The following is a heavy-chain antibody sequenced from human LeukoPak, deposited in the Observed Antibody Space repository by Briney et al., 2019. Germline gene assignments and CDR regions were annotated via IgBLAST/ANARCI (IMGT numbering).Heavy chain of an antibody. V-gene: IGHV1-18*01. CDR3: ARDHGSGYYTGWLYGDAFDI. Sequence: ASVKVSCKASGYTFTSYGISWVRQAPGQGLEWMGWISAYNGNANYAQKLQGRVTMTTDTSTSTAYMELRSLRSDDTAVYYCARDHGSGYYTGWLYGDAFDIWGQGTMVTVSS. J-gene: IGHJ3*02. D-gene: IGHD3-3*01. CDR1: GYTFTSYG. CDR2: ISAYNGNA.